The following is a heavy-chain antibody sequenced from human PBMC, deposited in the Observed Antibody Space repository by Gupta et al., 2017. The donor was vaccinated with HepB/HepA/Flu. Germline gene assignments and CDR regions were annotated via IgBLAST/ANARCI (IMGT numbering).Heavy chain of an antibody. V-gene: IGHV4-39*01. J-gene: IGHJ4*02. CDR1: GGSISSTSYY. CDR2: IISSGST. Sequence: QLQLQESGPGLVKPSETLSLTSTVSGGSISSTSYYWGCIRQPPGKGLEWIAYIISSGSTYYNPSLKSRVTISIDMSKNKFSLKLSSVTATDTAVDYCARLEPTRVAISWGQGTLVTVSS. D-gene: IGHD1-14*01. CDR3: ARLEPTRVAIS.